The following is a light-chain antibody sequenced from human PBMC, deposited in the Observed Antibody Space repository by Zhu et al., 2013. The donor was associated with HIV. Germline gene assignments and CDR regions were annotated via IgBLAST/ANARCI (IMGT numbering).Light chain of an antibody. J-gene: IGLJ3*02. CDR3: HSYDSSLNTWV. CDR2: RNN. V-gene: IGLV1-47*01. CDR1: SSNIGSNY. Sequence: QSVLTQPPSASGTPGQRVTISCSGSSSNIGSNYVYWYQQLPGTAPKLLIYRNNQRPSGVPDRFSGSKSGTSASLAITGLQAEDEADYYCHSYDSSLNTWVFGGGTKLTVL.